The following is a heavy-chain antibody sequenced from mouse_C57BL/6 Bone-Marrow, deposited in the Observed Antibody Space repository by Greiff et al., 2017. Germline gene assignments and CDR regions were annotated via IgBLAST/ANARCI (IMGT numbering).Heavy chain of an antibody. CDR3: AARYSRGRELDV. D-gene: IGHD2-14*01. V-gene: IGHV1-42*01. J-gene: IGHJ1*03. Sequence: VQLQESGPELVKPGASVKISCKASGYSFTGYYMNWVKQSPGKSLEWIGEINPSTGGTTYNQKFKAKATLTVDKSTSTAYMQLKSLTSEDSAVYDCAARYSRGRELDVWGTGTTVTVSA. CDR1: GYSFTGYY. CDR2: INPSTGGT.